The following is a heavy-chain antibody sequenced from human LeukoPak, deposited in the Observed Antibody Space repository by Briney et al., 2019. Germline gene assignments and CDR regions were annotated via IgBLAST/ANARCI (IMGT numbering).Heavy chain of an antibody. V-gene: IGHV4-39*01. J-gene: IGHJ5*01. CDR3: ARQIGRCSRGTWSLAWFDS. CDR2: IYYGGTT. Sequence: SETLFLTCTVSGGSINSTDYYWSWIRQSPGKGLEWIGNIYYGGTTYYSPSLKSRVSISLDTSKSQFSLRLNSVTDADTAVYYCARQIGRCSRGTWSLAWFDSLGQGTRVTVSS. CDR1: GGSINSTDYY. D-gene: IGHD3-10*02.